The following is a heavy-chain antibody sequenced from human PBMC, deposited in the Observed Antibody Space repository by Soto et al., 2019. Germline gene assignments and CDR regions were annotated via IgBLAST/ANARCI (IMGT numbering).Heavy chain of an antibody. Sequence: ASVKVSCKASGYSFTGLDINWVRQTTGQGLEWMGWMQPSSGRTGYAQKFQGRVTMTRDTSINTAYMELSSLTSDDTAFYYCARGVTEGVDYWGQGNLVTVSS. J-gene: IGHJ4*02. D-gene: IGHD1-20*01. CDR2: MQPSSGRT. CDR3: ARGVTEGVDY. V-gene: IGHV1-8*01. CDR1: GYSFTGLD.